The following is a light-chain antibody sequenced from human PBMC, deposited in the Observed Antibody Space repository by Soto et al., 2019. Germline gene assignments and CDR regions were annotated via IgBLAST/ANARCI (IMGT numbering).Light chain of an antibody. CDR3: ASWDDSLSGFV. V-gene: IGLV1-44*01. J-gene: IGLJ1*01. CDR1: DSNIGSFT. Sequence: QSVLTQPPSASGTPGQRVTISCSGSDSNIGSFTVRWYQQVPGTAPKPLIHTTYQRPSGVPDRFSGSKSGTSGSLAISGLQPEDEADYYCASWDDSLSGFVFGTGTRSPS. CDR2: TTY.